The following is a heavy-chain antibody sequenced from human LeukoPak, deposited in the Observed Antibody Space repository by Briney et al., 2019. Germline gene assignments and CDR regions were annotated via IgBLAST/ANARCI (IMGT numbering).Heavy chain of an antibody. D-gene: IGHD4-11*01. J-gene: IGHJ3*02. CDR1: GDSVSSNSAA. V-gene: IGHV6-1*01. CDR3: ASANTVYDAFDI. Sequence: SQTLSLTCAISGDSVSSNSAAWNWMRQSPSRGLEWLGRTYYRSKWYNDYAVSVKSRITINPDTSKNQFSLQLNSVTPEDTAVYYCASANTVYDAFDIWGQGTMVTVSS. CDR2: TYYRSKWYN.